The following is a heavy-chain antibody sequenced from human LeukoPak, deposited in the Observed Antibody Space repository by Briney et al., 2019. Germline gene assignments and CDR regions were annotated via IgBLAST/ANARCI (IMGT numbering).Heavy chain of an antibody. D-gene: IGHD3-10*01. J-gene: IGHJ5*02. Sequence: SQTLSLTCAISGDSVSSKSATWNWIRQSPSRGLEWLGRTYYTSKWYNDYAISVKSRITINPDTSKNQFSLQLNSVTPEDTAVYYCAREGWFGEPPSHWFDPWGQGTWSPSPQ. CDR2: TYYTSKWYN. CDR3: AREGWFGEPPSHWFDP. CDR1: GDSVSSKSAT. V-gene: IGHV6-1*01.